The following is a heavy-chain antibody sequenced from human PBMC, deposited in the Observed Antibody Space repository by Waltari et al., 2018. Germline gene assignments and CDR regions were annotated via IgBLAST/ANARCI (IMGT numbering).Heavy chain of an antibody. CDR2: IYTSGST. CDR1: GGSISRYY. V-gene: IGHV4-4*07. CDR3: ARDREGDCSSTSCQNWFDP. J-gene: IGHJ5*02. D-gene: IGHD2-2*01. Sequence: QVQLQESGPGLVKPSETLSLTCTVSGGSISRYYWSWIRQPAGKGLEWIGRIYTSGSTNYNPSLKSRVTMSVDTSKNQFSLKLSSVTAADTAVYYCARDREGDCSSTSCQNWFDPWGQGTLVTVSS.